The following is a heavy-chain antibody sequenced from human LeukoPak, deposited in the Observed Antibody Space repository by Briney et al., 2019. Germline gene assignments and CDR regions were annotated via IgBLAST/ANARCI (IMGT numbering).Heavy chain of an antibody. CDR3: ARGVYIAAAQYGY. Sequence: SETLSLTCTVSGGSISSYYWSWIRQPPVKGLEWIGYIYYSGTTNYNPSLKSRVTISVDTSKNQFSLKPSSVTAADTAVYYCARGVYIAAAQYGYWGQGTLVTVSS. D-gene: IGHD6-13*01. J-gene: IGHJ4*02. V-gene: IGHV4-59*01. CDR1: GGSISSYY. CDR2: IYYSGTT.